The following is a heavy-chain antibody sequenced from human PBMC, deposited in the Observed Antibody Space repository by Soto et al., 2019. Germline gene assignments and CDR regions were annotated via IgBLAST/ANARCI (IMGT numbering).Heavy chain of an antibody. J-gene: IGHJ5*02. D-gene: IGHD3-9*01. CDR1: GYSFTSYW. CDR2: IYPGDSDT. V-gene: IGHV5-51*01. CDR3: ARHCGYYDMSILFDH. Sequence: PGESLKISCKGSGYSFTSYWIGWVRQMPGKGLEWMGIIYPGDSDTRYSPSFPGQVTISADKSISTAYLQWSSLKASDTAMYYCARHCGYYDMSILFDHWGQGSLVTGAS.